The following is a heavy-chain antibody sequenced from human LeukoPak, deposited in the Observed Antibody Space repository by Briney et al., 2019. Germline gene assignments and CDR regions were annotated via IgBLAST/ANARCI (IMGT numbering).Heavy chain of an antibody. CDR2: ISGSGGSI. CDR3: AKGQWFGELIT. D-gene: IGHD3-10*01. J-gene: IGHJ5*02. V-gene: IGHV3-23*01. CDR1: GFTFSSYA. Sequence: GGSLRLSCAASGFTFSSYAMSWVRQAPGKGLEWVSAISGSGGSIYYADSVKGRFTISRDNSKNTLYLQMNSLRAEDTAVYYCAKGQWFGELITWGQGTLVTVSS.